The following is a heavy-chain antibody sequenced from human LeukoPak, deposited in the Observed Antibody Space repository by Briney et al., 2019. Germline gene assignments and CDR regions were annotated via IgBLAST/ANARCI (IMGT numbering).Heavy chain of an antibody. D-gene: IGHD1-26*01. Sequence: GRSLRLSCAASGFTFSSYAMHWVRQAPGKGLEWVAVISYDGSNKYYADSVKGRFTISRDNSKNTLYLQMNSLRAEDTAVYFCARISYSGSSFDYWGQGTLVTVSS. CDR1: GFTFSSYA. J-gene: IGHJ4*02. CDR2: ISYDGSNK. CDR3: ARISYSGSSFDY. V-gene: IGHV3-30-3*01.